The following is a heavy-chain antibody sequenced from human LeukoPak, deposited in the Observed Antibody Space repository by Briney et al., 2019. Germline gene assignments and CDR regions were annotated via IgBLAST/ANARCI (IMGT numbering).Heavy chain of an antibody. Sequence: GGSLRLFCAPSGFPFSDYYMRWTREAPGEGGERVSYISGGSRYTNYADFVKGRFTISRDNTKNSLYLQMNSLRAEDTAVYYCAKEYGSWSCFDFWGQGTLVTVSS. CDR3: AKEYGSWSCFDF. D-gene: IGHD3-10*01. CDR2: ISGGSRYT. J-gene: IGHJ4*02. V-gene: IGHV3-11*05. CDR1: GFPFSDYY.